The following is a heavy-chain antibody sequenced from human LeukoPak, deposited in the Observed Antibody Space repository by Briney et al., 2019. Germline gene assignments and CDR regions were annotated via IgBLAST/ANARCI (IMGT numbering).Heavy chain of an antibody. D-gene: IGHD3-10*01. CDR3: ARDWGEMVRTQNWSDP. Sequence: ASVKVSCKASGYTFTSYGISWVRQAPGQGLEWMGWISAYNGNTNYAQKLQGRVTMTTDTSTSTAYMELRSLRSDDTAVYYCARDWGEMVRTQNWSDPWGQGTLVTVSS. J-gene: IGHJ5*02. CDR1: GYTFTSYG. V-gene: IGHV1-18*01. CDR2: ISAYNGNT.